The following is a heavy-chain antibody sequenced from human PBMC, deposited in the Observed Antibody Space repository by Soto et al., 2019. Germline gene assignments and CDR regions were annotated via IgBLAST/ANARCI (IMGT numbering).Heavy chain of an antibody. D-gene: IGHD4-17*01. Sequence: GASVKVSCKVSGTSLSGLPMHWVRQAPRKGLEWMGSLDYEEGERSFAHRFQGRLTVTEDTSTDTAYMELSSLMSEDTAVYYCAAGVTTFDYWGQGTLVTVSS. J-gene: IGHJ4*02. CDR3: AAGVTTFDY. CDR1: GTSLSGLP. V-gene: IGHV1-24*01. CDR2: LDYEEGER.